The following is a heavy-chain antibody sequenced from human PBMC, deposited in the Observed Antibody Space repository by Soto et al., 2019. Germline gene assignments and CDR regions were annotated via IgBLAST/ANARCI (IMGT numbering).Heavy chain of an antibody. CDR3: AKDPNGDYGGVFEI. CDR2: ISASGGST. J-gene: IGHJ3*02. V-gene: IGHV3-23*01. D-gene: IGHD4-17*01. Sequence: EVQLLESGGGLVQPGGSLRLSCAASGFTFSNYAMSWVRQAPGKGLEWVSGISASGGSTYYADSVKGRFTLSRDNSKNTLSLQMNSLSAEDTSVYYCAKDPNGDYGGVFEIWGQGTMVTVSS. CDR1: GFTFSNYA.